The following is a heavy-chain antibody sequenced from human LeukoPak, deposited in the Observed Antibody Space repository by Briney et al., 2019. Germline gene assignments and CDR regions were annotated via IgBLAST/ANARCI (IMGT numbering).Heavy chain of an antibody. CDR1: GFTFSSYA. Sequence: GGSLRLSCAASGFTFSSYAMSWVRQAPGKGLEWVSTVSGGGGSTYYADSVKGRFTISRDNSKNTLYLQMNSLRAEDTAVYYCAKVGTYYDYVWGSYRSYYFDYWGQGTLVTVSS. V-gene: IGHV3-23*01. CDR3: AKVGTYYDYVWGSYRSYYFDY. J-gene: IGHJ4*02. D-gene: IGHD3-16*02. CDR2: VSGGGGST.